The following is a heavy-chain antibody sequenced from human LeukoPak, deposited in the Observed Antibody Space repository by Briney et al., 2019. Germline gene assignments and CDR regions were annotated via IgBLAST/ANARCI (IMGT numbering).Heavy chain of an antibody. Sequence: GASVKVSCKASGYTFTGYYMHWVRQAPGQGLEWMGRIIPIFGTANYAQKFQGRVTITTDESTSTAYMELSSLRSEDTAVYYCAREGYDSSGYRRGSAFDIWGQGTMVTVSS. CDR3: AREGYDSSGYRRGSAFDI. V-gene: IGHV1-69*05. J-gene: IGHJ3*02. CDR1: GYTFTGYY. D-gene: IGHD3-22*01. CDR2: IIPIFGTA.